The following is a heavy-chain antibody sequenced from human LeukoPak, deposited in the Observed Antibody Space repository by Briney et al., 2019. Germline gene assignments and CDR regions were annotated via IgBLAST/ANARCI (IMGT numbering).Heavy chain of an antibody. CDR3: ARDEEVPAAMNYYYYGMDV. V-gene: IGHV3-33*01. J-gene: IGHJ6*02. CDR1: GFTFSSYG. D-gene: IGHD2-2*01. Sequence: GGSLRLSCAASGFTFSSYGMPWVRQAPGKGLEWVAVIWYDGSNKYYADSVKGRFTISRDNSKNTLYLQMNSLRAEDTAVYYCARDEEVPAAMNYYYYGMDVWGQGTTVTVSS. CDR2: IWYDGSNK.